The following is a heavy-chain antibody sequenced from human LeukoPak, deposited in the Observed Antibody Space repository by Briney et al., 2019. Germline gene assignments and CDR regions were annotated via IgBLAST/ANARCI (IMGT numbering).Heavy chain of an antibody. CDR3: ARRMGSSSWKVFDP. J-gene: IGHJ5*02. CDR2: ISYGGGT. D-gene: IGHD6-13*01. CDR1: GGSISSSSYF. V-gene: IGHV4-39*07. Sequence: PSETLSLTCTVSGGSISSSSYFWGWIRQSPGKGLEWIGSISYGGGTYYNPSLKSRVTISLDTSKNQFSLRLSSVTAADTAVYYCARRMGSSSWKVFDPWGQGTLVTVSS.